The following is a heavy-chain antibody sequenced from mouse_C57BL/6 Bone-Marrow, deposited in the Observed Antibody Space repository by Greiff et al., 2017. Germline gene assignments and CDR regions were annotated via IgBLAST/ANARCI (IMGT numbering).Heavy chain of an antibody. D-gene: IGHD2-14*01. CDR2: ISSGGSYT. CDR3: ARQGVWVRRGDYLDY. CDR1: GFTFSSYG. J-gene: IGHJ2*01. V-gene: IGHV5-6*01. Sequence: EVQRVESGGDLVKPGGSLKLSCAASGFTFSSYGMSWVRQTPDKRLEWVATISSGGSYTYYPDSVKGRFTISRDNAKNTLYLQMSSLKSEDTAMYYCARQGVWVRRGDYLDYWGQGTTLTVSS.